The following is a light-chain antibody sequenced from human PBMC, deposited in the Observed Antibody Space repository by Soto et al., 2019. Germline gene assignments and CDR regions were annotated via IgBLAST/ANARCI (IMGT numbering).Light chain of an antibody. V-gene: IGKV3-20*01. CDR1: QIISSTY. CDR2: GAS. Sequence: DIVLTQSPGTLSLSPGERATLSCRASQIISSTYLGWYQQKPGQAPRLLIYGASSRATGIPDRFSGSGSGTDFTLTISSLQPEDYATYYCQQHNSFPRSFGQGTKLEIK. J-gene: IGKJ2*01. CDR3: QQHNSFPRS.